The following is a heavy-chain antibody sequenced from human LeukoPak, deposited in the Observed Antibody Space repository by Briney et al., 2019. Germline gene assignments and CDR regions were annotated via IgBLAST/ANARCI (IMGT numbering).Heavy chain of an antibody. Sequence: GRSLRLSCAASGFTFSNYGMHWGRLALGKGLGRVAVIWYDGSNGYYADPVKGRCTISRDNSKNTLYPQMNSLRAEDTAVYYCARPLSIVGATIGAFDIWGQGTMVTVSS. J-gene: IGHJ3*02. CDR3: ARPLSIVGATIGAFDI. V-gene: IGHV3-33*01. CDR2: IWYDGSNG. D-gene: IGHD1-26*01. CDR1: GFTFSNYG.